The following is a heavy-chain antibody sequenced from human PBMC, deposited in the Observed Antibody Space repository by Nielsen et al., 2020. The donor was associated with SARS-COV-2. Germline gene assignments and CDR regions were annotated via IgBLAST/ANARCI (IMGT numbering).Heavy chain of an antibody. CDR1: GFTFSSYV. Sequence: GVLKISCAASGFTFSSYVMTWVRQAPGKGLEWVSLIGGSGVPKYYADSVKGRFTISRDNPKNTLYLEMSSLRAEDTAIYYCARDAYCSGGSCDWYFDLWGRGTLVTVSS. V-gene: IGHV3-23*01. D-gene: IGHD2-15*01. CDR2: IGGSGVPK. J-gene: IGHJ2*01. CDR3: ARDAYCSGGSCDWYFDL.